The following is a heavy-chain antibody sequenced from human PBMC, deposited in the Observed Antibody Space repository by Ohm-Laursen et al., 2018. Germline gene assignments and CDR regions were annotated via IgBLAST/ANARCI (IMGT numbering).Heavy chain of an antibody. J-gene: IGHJ6*02. Sequence: SVKVSCKASGYTFTSYYIHWVRQAPGQGLEWMGIINPSGGSTSYSQKFQDRVTVTRDTSTSTVYMELSSLRSEDTAMYYCAREPYYDPGYYGLDVWGQGTTVSVSS. CDR1: GYTFTSYY. V-gene: IGHV1-46*01. CDR2: INPSGGST. CDR3: AREPYYDPGYYGLDV. D-gene: IGHD1-26*01.